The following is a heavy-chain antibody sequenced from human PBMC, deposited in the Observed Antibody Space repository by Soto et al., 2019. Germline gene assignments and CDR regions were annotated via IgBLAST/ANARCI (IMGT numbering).Heavy chain of an antibody. CDR1: GYTFTSYD. CDR3: ARERTGTTSMDV. D-gene: IGHD1-1*01. J-gene: IGHJ6*02. CDR2: MNPNCGNT. Sequence: QVQLVQSGAEVKKPGASVRVSCKASGYTFTSYDINWVRQATGQGLEWMGWMNPNCGNTGYAQKFQGRVTMTRNTSISTAYMELSSLRSEDTAVYYCARERTGTTSMDVWGQGTTVTVSS. V-gene: IGHV1-8*01.